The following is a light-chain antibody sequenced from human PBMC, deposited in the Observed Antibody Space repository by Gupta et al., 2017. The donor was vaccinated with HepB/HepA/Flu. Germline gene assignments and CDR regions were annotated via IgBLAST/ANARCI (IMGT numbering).Light chain of an antibody. CDR2: AAD. CDR3: QQLNSFPYT. J-gene: IGKJ2*01. V-gene: IGKV1-9*01. CDR1: QDISNL. Sequence: DIQLTQSPLFLSASVGDRVTITCRASQDISNLLAWYQQKPGKVPNLLIYAADTLQTGVPSRFSGSGSGTEFTLTVSSLQPEDFATYFCQQLNSFPYTFGQGTKLEI.